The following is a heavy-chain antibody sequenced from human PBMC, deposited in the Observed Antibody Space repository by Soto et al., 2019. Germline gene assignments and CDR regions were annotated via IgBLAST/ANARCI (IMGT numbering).Heavy chain of an antibody. J-gene: IGHJ6*02. D-gene: IGHD2-2*01. CDR2: IHPSGCST. CDR3: ATDRIVVVPAALKYYYYYGMDV. CDR1: GYTFTRYF. V-gene: IGHV1-46*01. Sequence: GAPVKGSRKGSGYTFTRYFMHWGRQAPGQGVEGVGIIHPSGCSTSYAQKFQGRVTMTRDTSTSTVYMELSSLRSEDTAVYYCATDRIVVVPAALKYYYYYGMDVWGQGTTVTVSS.